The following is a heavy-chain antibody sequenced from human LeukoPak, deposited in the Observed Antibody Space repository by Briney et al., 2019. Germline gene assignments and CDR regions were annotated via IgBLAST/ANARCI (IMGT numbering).Heavy chain of an antibody. CDR1: GFTFSDYY. V-gene: IGHV3-11*04. CDR2: ISSSGSTI. CDR3: TRGFPHYYDSRGIKFDY. Sequence: GGSLRLSCAASGFTFSDYYMSWIRQAPGKGLEWVSYISSSGSTIYYADSVKGRFTISRDNSKNTVYLQMNSLRAEDTAVYYCTRGFPHYYDSRGIKFDYWGQGTLVTVSS. J-gene: IGHJ4*02. D-gene: IGHD3-22*01.